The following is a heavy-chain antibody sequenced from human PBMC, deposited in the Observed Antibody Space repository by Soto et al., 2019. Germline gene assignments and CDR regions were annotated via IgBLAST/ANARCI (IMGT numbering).Heavy chain of an antibody. CDR3: ARNMNDGEYEDPGAFDI. V-gene: IGHV4-39*01. CDR1: GGSISSSSYY. D-gene: IGHD4-17*01. J-gene: IGHJ3*02. Sequence: TSETLSLTCTVSGGSISSSSYYWGWIRQPPGKGLEWIGSIYYSGSTYYNPSLKSRVTISVDTSKNQFSLKLSSVTAADTAVYYCARNMNDGEYEDPGAFDIWGQGKMVTVSS. CDR2: IYYSGST.